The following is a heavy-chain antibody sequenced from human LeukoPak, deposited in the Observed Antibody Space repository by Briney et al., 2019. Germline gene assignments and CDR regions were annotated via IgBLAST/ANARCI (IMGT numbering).Heavy chain of an antibody. J-gene: IGHJ4*02. D-gene: IGHD4-17*01. Sequence: SETLSLTCTVSGGSINNYYWSWIRQPPGKGLEWIAYIYYSGSTNYNPSLKSRVTISVDTSKNQFSLRLTSVTAADTAVYYCARTTVHGDLDYWGQGTLVTVSS. CDR3: ARTTVHGDLDY. CDR2: IYYSGST. CDR1: GGSINNYY. V-gene: IGHV4-59*08.